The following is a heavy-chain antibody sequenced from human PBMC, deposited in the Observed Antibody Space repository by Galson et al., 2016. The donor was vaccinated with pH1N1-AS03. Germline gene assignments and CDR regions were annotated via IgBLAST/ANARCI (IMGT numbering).Heavy chain of an antibody. CDR2: IYPDDSDT. Sequence: QSGAEVKKPGDSLTISCQASGYIFTSFWIGWVRQMPGKGLEWMGIIYPDDSDTRYSPSFQGQVTISADKSITTAYLQWTSLKASDTAIYYCATRYGYYFDYWGQGTPVTVSS. J-gene: IGHJ4*02. V-gene: IGHV5-51*01. CDR1: GYIFTSFW. D-gene: IGHD2-15*01. CDR3: ATRYGYYFDY.